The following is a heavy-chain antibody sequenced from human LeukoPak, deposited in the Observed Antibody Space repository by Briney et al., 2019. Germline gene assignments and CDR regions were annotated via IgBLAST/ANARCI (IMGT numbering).Heavy chain of an antibody. CDR1: GYTFTSYD. Sequence: ASVKVSCKASGYTFTSYDINWVRQATGQGLEWMGWMNPNSGNTGYAQKFQGRVTMTRNTSISTAYMELSSLRSEDTAVYCCARGESDYGDYGYWGQGTLVTVSS. J-gene: IGHJ4*02. D-gene: IGHD4-17*01. CDR3: ARGESDYGDYGY. V-gene: IGHV1-8*01. CDR2: MNPNSGNT.